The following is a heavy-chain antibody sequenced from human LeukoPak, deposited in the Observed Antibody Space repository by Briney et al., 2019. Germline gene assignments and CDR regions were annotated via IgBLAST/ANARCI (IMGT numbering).Heavy chain of an antibody. Sequence: GGSLRLSCAASGFTFSSYTINWVRQAPGKGLEWVSSISGNSNYIYYADSVKGRFTISRDSAKSSLYLQMNSLRAEDTAVYYCARDTVVIPAAIRYYYYYGMDVWGQGTTVTVSS. J-gene: IGHJ6*02. CDR3: ARDTVVIPAAIRYYYYYGMDV. V-gene: IGHV3-21*01. CDR2: ISGNSNYI. CDR1: GFTFSSYT. D-gene: IGHD2-2*01.